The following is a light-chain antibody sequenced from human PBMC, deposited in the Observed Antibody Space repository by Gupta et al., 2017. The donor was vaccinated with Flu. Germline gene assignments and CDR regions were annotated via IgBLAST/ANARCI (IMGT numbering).Light chain of an antibody. CDR3: AARDDSLDGPV. CDR1: SSNFGSNT. V-gene: IGLV1-44*01. Sequence: RVTIPWSGTSSNFGSNTLNRYQQYPGTAPHLVIFSNNQRPSGVPARFSGSKSGTSASLAISGPQSEDEADYFCAARDDSLDGPVFGGGTKLTVL. CDR2: SNN. J-gene: IGLJ2*01.